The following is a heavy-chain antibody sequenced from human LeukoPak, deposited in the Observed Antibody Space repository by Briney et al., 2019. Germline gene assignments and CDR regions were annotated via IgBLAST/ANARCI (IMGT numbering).Heavy chain of an antibody. CDR1: GFTFSSYG. Sequence: GGSLRLSCAASGFTFSSYGMHWVRQAPGKGLEWVAVISYDGSNKYYADSVKGRFTISRDNSKNTLYLQMNSLRAEDTAVYYCAKPSRTGRGGMDFDYWGQGTLVTVSS. CDR2: ISYDGSNK. J-gene: IGHJ4*02. CDR3: AKPSRTGRGGMDFDY. V-gene: IGHV3-30*18. D-gene: IGHD3/OR15-3a*01.